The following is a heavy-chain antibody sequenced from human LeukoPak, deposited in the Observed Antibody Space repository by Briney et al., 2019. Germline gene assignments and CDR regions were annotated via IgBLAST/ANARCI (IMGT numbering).Heavy chain of an antibody. CDR2: MLYDGSNK. Sequence: PGRCLSPSWAASGFTVSSSAMGCVSHPPGEWRGWVAVMLYDGSNKYDADSVEGRFTISRDNSKNTLYLQMNSLRAEDTDVYSCACSRYYYYCYIDVWGKGTTVTVSS. CDR1: GFTVSSSA. CDR3: ACSRYYYYCYIDV. J-gene: IGHJ6*03. D-gene: IGHD6-13*01. V-gene: IGHV3-30*01.